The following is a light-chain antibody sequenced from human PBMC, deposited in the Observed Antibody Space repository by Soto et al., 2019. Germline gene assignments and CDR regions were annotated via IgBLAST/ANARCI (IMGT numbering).Light chain of an antibody. CDR2: SNT. J-gene: IGLJ1*01. CDR1: SSNIGTKS. V-gene: IGLV1-44*01. CDR3: AAWDDSLSGYV. Sequence: QSVLTQPPSASGTPGQRVSISCSGGSSNIGTKSVNWYQQLPGAAPKLLIFSNTQRPSGVPDRFSGSKSGTSASLAISGLQPEDEGDYYCAAWDDSLSGYVFGTGTKVTVL.